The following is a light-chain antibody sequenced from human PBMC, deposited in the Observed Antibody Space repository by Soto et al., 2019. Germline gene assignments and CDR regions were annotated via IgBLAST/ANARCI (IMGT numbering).Light chain of an antibody. CDR3: QQYNNWPPLYT. Sequence: DIVLTQSPATLSVSPGERATLSCRASQSVNNNLAWYQQKPGQAPRLLIYGASSRATGIPARFSGSGSGTEFTLTITSLQSEDFAVYFCQQYNNWPPLYTFGQGTKLEIK. CDR1: QSVNNN. J-gene: IGKJ2*01. V-gene: IGKV3-15*01. CDR2: GAS.